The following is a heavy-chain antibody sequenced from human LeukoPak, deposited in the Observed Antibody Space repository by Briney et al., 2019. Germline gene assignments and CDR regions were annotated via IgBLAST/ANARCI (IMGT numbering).Heavy chain of an antibody. J-gene: IGHJ5*02. D-gene: IGHD3-22*01. CDR1: GYSFTSYW. CDR3: ARLKSSWHYDSSGYPNWFDP. V-gene: IGHV5-51*01. CDR2: IYPGDSDT. Sequence: GESLKISCKGSGYSFTSYWIGWVRQMPGKGLEWMGIIYPGDSDTRYSPSFQGQVTISADKSISTAYLQWSSLKASDTAMYYCARLKSSWHYDSSGYPNWFDPWGQGTLVTVSS.